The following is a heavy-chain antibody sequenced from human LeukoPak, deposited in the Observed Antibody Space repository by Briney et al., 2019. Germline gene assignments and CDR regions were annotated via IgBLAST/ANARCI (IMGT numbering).Heavy chain of an antibody. CDR3: ARDHNYGSDY. Sequence: GGSLRLSCATTGFTFTRYWMSWVRQAPGKGLEWVANIKEDGSEKYYVDSVKGRFTISRDSAKNSLYLQMNSLRVEDTAVYYCARDHNYGSDYWGQGTLVTVSS. D-gene: IGHD5-18*01. CDR1: GFTFTRYW. J-gene: IGHJ4*02. V-gene: IGHV3-7*03. CDR2: IKEDGSEK.